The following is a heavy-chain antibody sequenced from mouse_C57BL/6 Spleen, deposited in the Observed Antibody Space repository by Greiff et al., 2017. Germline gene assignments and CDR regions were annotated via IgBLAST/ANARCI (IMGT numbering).Heavy chain of an antibody. CDR1: GYTFTDYE. CDR3: TSKPLAGYFDY. Sequence: QVQLKQSGAELVRPGASVTLSCKASGYTFTDYEMHWVKQTPVHGLEWIGAIDPETGGTAYNQKFKGKAILTADKSSSTAYMELRSLTSEDSAVYYCTSKPLAGYFDYWGQGTTLTVSS. J-gene: IGHJ2*01. V-gene: IGHV1-15*01. CDR2: IDPETGGT. D-gene: IGHD1-1*01.